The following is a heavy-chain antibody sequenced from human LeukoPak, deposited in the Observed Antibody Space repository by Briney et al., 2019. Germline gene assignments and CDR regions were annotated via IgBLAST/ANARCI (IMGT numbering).Heavy chain of an antibody. CDR2: TTDSGGST. Sequence: GASLRPSCAASGFTFSSHAMSWVRQAPGKGLEWVLGTTDSGGSTNYADSVKGRFTISRDNSKNTLYLQMSSLRAEDTAVYYCAKTSGWYLGGYFDYWGQGTLVTVSS. J-gene: IGHJ4*02. CDR3: AKTSGWYLGGYFDY. D-gene: IGHD6-19*01. CDR1: GFTFSSHA. V-gene: IGHV3-23*01.